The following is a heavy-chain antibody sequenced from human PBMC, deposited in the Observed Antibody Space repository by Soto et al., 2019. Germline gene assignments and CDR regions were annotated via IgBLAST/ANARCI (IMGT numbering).Heavy chain of an antibody. CDR3: ARVYVYSGYKNYYYCYYMDV. D-gene: IGHD5-12*01. V-gene: IGHV3-23*01. CDR1: GFTFSSNA. Sequence: GGSLRLSCAASGFTFSSNAMTWVRQAPWKGLEWVSAISGSGGSTYYADSVKGRFTISRDNAKNSLYLQMNSLRAEDTAVYYCARVYVYSGYKNYYYCYYMDVWGKGTTVTVSS. CDR2: ISGSGGST. J-gene: IGHJ6*03.